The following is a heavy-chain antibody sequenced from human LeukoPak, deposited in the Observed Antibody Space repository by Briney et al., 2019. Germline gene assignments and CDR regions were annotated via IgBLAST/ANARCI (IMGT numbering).Heavy chain of an antibody. D-gene: IGHD3-9*01. CDR3: AKDGSYDILTGFVYYGMDV. Sequence: GGSLILSCSASGFTFSSYAMSWGRQAPGKGLEWVSAMRGSGGSTYDADSVKGRFTSSRDNSKNTLYLQMNSLRAEDTAVYYCAKDGSYDILTGFVYYGMDVWGQGTTVTVSS. V-gene: IGHV3-23*01. CDR1: GFTFSSYA. J-gene: IGHJ6*02. CDR2: MRGSGGST.